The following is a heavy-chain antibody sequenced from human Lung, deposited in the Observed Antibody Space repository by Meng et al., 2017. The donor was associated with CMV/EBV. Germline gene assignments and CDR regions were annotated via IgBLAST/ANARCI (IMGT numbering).Heavy chain of an antibody. CDR3: TEMGADIAAAAHFDG. CDR1: GFTFSNFA. Sequence: SGFTFSNFAMSWVRQAPGEGLEWLSVISGSGATTYYAGSVKGRFTISRDNSRNILYLQMTGLRVEDTAIYYCTEMGADIAAAAHFDGWGQGTLVTVSS. J-gene: IGHJ4*02. CDR2: ISGSGATT. V-gene: IGHV3-23*01. D-gene: IGHD6-13*01.